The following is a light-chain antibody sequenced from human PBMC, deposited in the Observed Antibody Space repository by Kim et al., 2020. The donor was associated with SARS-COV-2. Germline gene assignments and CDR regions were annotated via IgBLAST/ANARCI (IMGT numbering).Light chain of an antibody. CDR2: DVS. CDR3: SSYTSSSSVV. Sequence: QSALTQPASVSGSPGQSITISCTGTSSDVGGYNYVSWYQQHPGKAPKLMIYDVSKRPSGVSNRFSGSKSGNTASLTISGLQAEDEADYYCSSYTSSSSVVFGGVTQLTVL. CDR1: SSDVGGYNY. J-gene: IGLJ2*01. V-gene: IGLV2-14*01.